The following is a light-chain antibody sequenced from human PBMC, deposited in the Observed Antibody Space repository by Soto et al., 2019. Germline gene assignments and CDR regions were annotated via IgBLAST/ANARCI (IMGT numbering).Light chain of an antibody. V-gene: IGKV1-39*01. J-gene: IGKJ1*01. CDR1: QSISSY. Sequence: DIQMTQSPSSLSASVGDRVTITCRASQSISSYLNWYQHKPGEAPRLVIYAASGLQSGVPSRFSGSGSGTDFTLTISSLQPEDFATYYCQQSYSTPRTFGQGTKVDIK. CDR3: QQSYSTPRT. CDR2: AAS.